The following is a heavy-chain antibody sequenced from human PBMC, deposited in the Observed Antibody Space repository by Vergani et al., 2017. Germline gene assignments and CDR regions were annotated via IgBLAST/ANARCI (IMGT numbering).Heavy chain of an antibody. CDR1: GGSVSSDSYY. CDR2: IDYSGST. V-gene: IGHV4-31*03. CDR3: ARDIGSSFDY. Sequence: QVQLQESGPGLVKPSETLSLTCTVSGGSVSSDSYYWSWIRQHPGRGLEWIGYIDYSGSTYYNPSLKSRVTISVDTSKNQFSLKLSSVTAADPAVYYCARDIGSSFDYWGQGTLVTVSS. D-gene: IGHD2-15*01. J-gene: IGHJ4*02.